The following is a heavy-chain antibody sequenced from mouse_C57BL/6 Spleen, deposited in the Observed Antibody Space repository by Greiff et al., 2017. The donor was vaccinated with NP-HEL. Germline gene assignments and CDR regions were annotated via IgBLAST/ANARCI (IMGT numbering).Heavy chain of an antibody. CDR1: GYTFTSYW. J-gene: IGHJ1*03. V-gene: IGHV1-64*01. D-gene: IGHD1-1*01. Sequence: VQLQQPGAELVKPGASVKLSCKASGYTFTSYWMHWLQQRPGQGLEWIGMIHPNSGSTNYNETFKSKATLTVDKSSSTAYMQLSSLTSEDSAVYYCAREWADYYGSSPWYFDVWGTGTTVTVSS. CDR3: AREWADYYGSSPWYFDV. CDR2: IHPNSGST.